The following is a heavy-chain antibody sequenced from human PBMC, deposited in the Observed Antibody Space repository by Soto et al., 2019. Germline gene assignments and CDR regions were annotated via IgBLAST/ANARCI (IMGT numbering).Heavy chain of an antibody. J-gene: IGHJ4*02. CDR3: ARERYDSGRPLDY. CDR1: GFTFSSYE. CDR2: ISTSPGTI. V-gene: IGHV3-48*03. Sequence: EVQLVESGGGLVQPGGSLRLSCAASGFTFSSYELNWVRQAPGKGLEWVSYISTSPGTIYYADSVKGRFTISRDNAKNSLYLQMNSLRAEGTAVYYCARERYDSGRPLDYWGQGTLVTVSS. D-gene: IGHD3-10*01.